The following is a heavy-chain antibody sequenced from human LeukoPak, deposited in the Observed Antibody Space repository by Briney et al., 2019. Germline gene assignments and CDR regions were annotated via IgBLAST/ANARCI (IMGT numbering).Heavy chain of an antibody. J-gene: IGHJ5*02. V-gene: IGHV3-30*03. CDR1: GFTFSSYG. CDR3: ASAYYYGSGRRSIDP. Sequence: GGSLRLSCAASGFTFSSYGMHWVRQAPGKGLEWVAVISYDGSNKYYADSVKGRFTISRDNSKNTLYLQMNSLRAEDTAVYYCASAYYYGSGRRSIDPWGQGTLVTVSS. D-gene: IGHD3-10*01. CDR2: ISYDGSNK.